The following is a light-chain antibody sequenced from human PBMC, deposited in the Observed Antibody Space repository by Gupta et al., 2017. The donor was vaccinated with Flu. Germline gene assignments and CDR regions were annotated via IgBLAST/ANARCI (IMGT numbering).Light chain of an antibody. V-gene: IGKV3-15*01. CDR2: GAS. Sequence: IVMTQSPDTLSVSPGERATLSCRASQSISSNLAWYQHKPGRAPRLLIYGASTRATGIADRFSGSGSGTEFSLTISSRESENFAVYYCQQHDGWPPITFGQGTRLEIK. CDR1: QSISSN. J-gene: IGKJ5*01. CDR3: QQHDGWPPIT.